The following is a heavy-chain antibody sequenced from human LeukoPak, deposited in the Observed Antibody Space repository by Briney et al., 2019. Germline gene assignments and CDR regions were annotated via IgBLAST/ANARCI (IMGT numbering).Heavy chain of an antibody. CDR3: ARDFDY. CDR2: INHSGST. Sequence: SETLSLTSAVYDGSFSSYHWSWIRQPPGKGLEWIGEINHSGSTNYNPSLKSRPTISVDTSKKEFSLKLSSVTAADTAVYYCARDFDYWGQGTLVTVSS. J-gene: IGHJ4*02. V-gene: IGHV4-34*01. CDR1: DGSFSSYH.